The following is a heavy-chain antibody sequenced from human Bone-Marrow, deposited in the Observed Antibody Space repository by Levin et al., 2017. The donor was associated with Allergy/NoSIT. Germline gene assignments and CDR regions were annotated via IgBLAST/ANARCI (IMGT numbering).Heavy chain of an antibody. V-gene: IGHV2-5*02. Sequence: SGPTLVKPTQTLTLTCTFSGFSLSTSGVGVGWIRQPPGKALEWLALIYWDDDKRYSPSLKSRLTITKDTSKNQVVLTMTNMDPVDTATYYCAHRPQSYSSGAFDIWGQGTMVTVSS. CDR3: AHRPQSYSSGAFDI. D-gene: IGHD5-18*01. CDR1: GFSLSTSGVG. J-gene: IGHJ3*02. CDR2: IYWDDDK.